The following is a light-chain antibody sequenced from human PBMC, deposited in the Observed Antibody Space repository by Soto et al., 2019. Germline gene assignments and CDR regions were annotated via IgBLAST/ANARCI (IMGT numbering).Light chain of an antibody. J-gene: IGKJ4*01. V-gene: IGKV1-27*01. CDR1: QGIDDY. Sequence: DIQMTQSPSSLSASLGDRVTITCRASQGIDDYLAWFQQKPGKVPKLLIYAASALQSGVPSRFSGSGSGTDFTLTISSLQPEDIATYYCQQYNSAPLPFGGGTKVDIK. CDR2: AAS. CDR3: QQYNSAPLP.